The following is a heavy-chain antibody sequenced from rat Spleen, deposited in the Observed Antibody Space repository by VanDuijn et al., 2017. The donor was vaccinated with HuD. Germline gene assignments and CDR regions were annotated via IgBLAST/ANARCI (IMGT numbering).Heavy chain of an antibody. CDR3: ARASFDS. J-gene: IGHJ2*01. CDR1: GFSLTKHS. Sequence: QVQLKESGPGLVQPSQTLSLTCTVSGFSLTKHSVSWVRQPSGKGPEWMGRMWYDGDTAYNSVLKSRLSISRDTSKSQVFLKMNSLQTEDTAMYFCARASFDSWGQGVMVTVSS. V-gene: IGHV2-1*01. CDR2: MWYDGDT.